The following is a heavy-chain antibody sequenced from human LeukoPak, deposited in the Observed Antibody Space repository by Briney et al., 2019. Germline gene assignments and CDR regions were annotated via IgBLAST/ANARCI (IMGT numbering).Heavy chain of an antibody. CDR2: IGGSGGST. Sequence: GGPLRLSCAPSGFTFSSYAMSWAPQAPGKGLEWVSAIGGSGGSTYYADSVKGRFTISRDNSKNTLYLQMNSLRAEDTAVYDCANSNYDFWSGYYSYWGQGTLVTVSS. CDR1: GFTFSSYA. CDR3: ANSNYDFWSGYYSY. D-gene: IGHD3-3*01. V-gene: IGHV3-23*01. J-gene: IGHJ4*02.